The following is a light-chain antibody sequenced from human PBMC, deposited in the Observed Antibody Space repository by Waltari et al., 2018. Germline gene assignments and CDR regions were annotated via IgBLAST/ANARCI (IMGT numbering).Light chain of an antibody. CDR3: KSRDSSGNQLDMV. V-gene: IGLV3-19*01. CDR1: SLRSHY. J-gene: IGLJ2*01. Sequence: SSDLTQDPAVSVALGQPVRRPCQGHSLRSHYADRYQQKPGKAPVLCMYEKNSRPSGRPDRFSGSSSGNTASLTITGAQAEDEADYYCKSRDSSGNQLDMVFGGGTKLTVL. CDR2: EKN.